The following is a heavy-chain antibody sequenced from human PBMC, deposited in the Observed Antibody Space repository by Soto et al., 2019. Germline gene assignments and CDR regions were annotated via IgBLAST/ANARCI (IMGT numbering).Heavy chain of an antibody. CDR1: GGSISGDYYH. Sequence: QVQLQQSGPGLVKPSQTLSLTCTVSGGSISGDYYHWTWIRQSPWKGLEWIGYIHFSGSVLYNPSFKSRPTISVDTSKNQFSLHLRSVTAADTVVYVCAREDDGGDREYYGLDVWGQGTTVTVSS. D-gene: IGHD3-16*01. J-gene: IGHJ6*02. V-gene: IGHV4-30-4*08. CDR2: IHFSGSV. CDR3: AREDDGGDREYYGLDV.